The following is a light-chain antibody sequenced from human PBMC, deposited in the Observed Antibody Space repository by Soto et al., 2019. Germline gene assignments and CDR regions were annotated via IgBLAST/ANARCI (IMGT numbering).Light chain of an antibody. Sequence: DIQMTQSPSTLSASVGDRVTITCRASQSISSWLAWYQQKPGKAPKLLIYKASSLESGVPSRFSGSGSGTEFTLTISSLQPDDFATYYCQQRFGQGTKVEIK. CDR2: KAS. CDR1: QSISSW. V-gene: IGKV1-5*03. CDR3: QQR. J-gene: IGKJ1*01.